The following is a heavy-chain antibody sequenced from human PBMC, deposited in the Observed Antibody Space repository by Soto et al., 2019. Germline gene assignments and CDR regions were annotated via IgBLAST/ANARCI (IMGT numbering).Heavy chain of an antibody. CDR2: IYYSGST. V-gene: IGHV4-59*01. Sequence: SETLSVTYTVSGGSISSYYWSWIRQPPGKGLEWIGYIYYSGSTNYNPSLKSRVTISVDTSKNQFSLKLSSVTAADTAVYYYASNVDTAMVFDYWGQGTLVTVSS. CDR1: GGSISSYY. CDR3: ASNVDTAMVFDY. D-gene: IGHD5-18*01. J-gene: IGHJ4*02.